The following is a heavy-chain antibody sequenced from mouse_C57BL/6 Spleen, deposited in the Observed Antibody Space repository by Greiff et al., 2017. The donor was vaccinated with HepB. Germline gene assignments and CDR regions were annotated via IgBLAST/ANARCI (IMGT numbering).Heavy chain of an antibody. CDR3: ARERGGSYYFDY. V-gene: IGHV1-64*01. J-gene: IGHJ2*01. CDR2: IHPNSGST. Sequence: VQLQQPGAELVKPGASVKLSCKASGYTFTSYWMHWVKQRPGQGLEWIGMIHPNSGSTNYNEKFKSKATLTVDKSSSTAYMQLSSLTSEDSAVYYCARERGGSYYFDYWGQGTTLTVSS. D-gene: IGHD1-1*01. CDR1: GYTFTSYW.